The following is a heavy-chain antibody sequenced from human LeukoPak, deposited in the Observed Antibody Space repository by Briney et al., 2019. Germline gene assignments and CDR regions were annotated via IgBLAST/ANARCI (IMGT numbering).Heavy chain of an antibody. CDR3: ARHCTRASCYSFEH. CDR1: GFSFSDYY. CDR2: ISAIGTSI. D-gene: IGHD2-2*01. Sequence: GGSLRLSCATSGFSFSDYYMSWIRQAPGEGLEGVSFISAIGTSISYPHSFKGRFTISRDNDQHSLYLQMNSVSPEDPAVYYCARHCTRASCYSFEHWGQGPLVPISS. J-gene: IGHJ4*02. V-gene: IGHV3-11*04.